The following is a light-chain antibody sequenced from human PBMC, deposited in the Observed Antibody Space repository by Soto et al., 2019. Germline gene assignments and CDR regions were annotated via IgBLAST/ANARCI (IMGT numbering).Light chain of an antibody. CDR1: QSVRSN. J-gene: IGKJ4*01. Sequence: EIVMPHPQPTLSLSQGERAPLSCRASQSVRSNLAWYQQNPGQAPRLLILVPSTRATGIQARFSGSGSGTEFTLTISSLQSEDFAVYYCQQYNNWPPLTFGGGTKVEIK. CDR3: QQYNNWPPLT. CDR2: VPS. V-gene: IGKV3-15*01.